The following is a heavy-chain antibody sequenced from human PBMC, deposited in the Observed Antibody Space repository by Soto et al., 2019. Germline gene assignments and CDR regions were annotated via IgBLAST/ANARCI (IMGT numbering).Heavy chain of an antibody. D-gene: IGHD3-22*01. Sequence: EASVKVSCKASGYTFTGYYMHWVRQAPGQGLEWMGWINANSGGTNYAQKFQGRVTMTRDTSISTAYMELSRLRSDDTAVYYCAANYYDSSGYYYFDYWGQGTLVTVSS. V-gene: IGHV1-2*02. J-gene: IGHJ4*02. CDR2: INANSGGT. CDR3: AANYYDSSGYYYFDY. CDR1: GYTFTGYY.